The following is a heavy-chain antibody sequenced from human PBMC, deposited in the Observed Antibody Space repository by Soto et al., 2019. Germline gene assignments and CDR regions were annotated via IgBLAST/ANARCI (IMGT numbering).Heavy chain of an antibody. CDR3: ARGSSGSYLYY. CDR1: GFTFSSYG. D-gene: IGHD3-10*01. J-gene: IGHJ4*02. V-gene: IGHV3-33*01. CDR2: IWYDGSNK. Sequence: PGGSLRLSCAASGFTFSSYGMHWFRQAPGKGLEWVAVIWYDGSNKYYADSVKGRFTISRDNSKNTLYLQMNSLRAEDTAVYYCARGSSGSYLYYWGQGTLVTVSS.